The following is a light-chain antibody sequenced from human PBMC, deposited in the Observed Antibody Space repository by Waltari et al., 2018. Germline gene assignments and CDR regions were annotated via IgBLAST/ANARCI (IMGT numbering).Light chain of an antibody. V-gene: IGKV1-39*01. Sequence: DIQMTQSPSSLSASVGDRVTITCRASQSISNYLNWYQQKPGKAPKLLIYAASTLQSGVPSRFSGSGSGTDLTLTISSLQPEDIATYYCQQSYSTPRLTFGGGTKVEIK. CDR2: AAS. CDR3: QQSYSTPRLT. J-gene: IGKJ4*01. CDR1: QSISNY.